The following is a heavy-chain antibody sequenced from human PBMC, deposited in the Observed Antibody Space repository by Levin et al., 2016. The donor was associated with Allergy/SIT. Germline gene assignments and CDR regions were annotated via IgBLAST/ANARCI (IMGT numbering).Heavy chain of an antibody. CDR2: IFHSGNI. CDR1: GASISRYY. CDR3: ARDLRIYGMDV. V-gene: IGHV4-59*01. J-gene: IGHJ6*02. Sequence: SETLSLICTVSGASISRYYWSWIRQPPGKGLEWIAYIFHSGNINYNPSLKSRVTISLDTSKSQFSLNVSSVTAADTAVYYCARDLRIYGMDVWGQGTTVTVSS.